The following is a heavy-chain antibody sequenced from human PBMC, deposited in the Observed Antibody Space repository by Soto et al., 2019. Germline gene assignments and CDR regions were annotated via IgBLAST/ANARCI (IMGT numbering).Heavy chain of an antibody. D-gene: IGHD3-22*01. CDR3: ARGGGTMIVVVPFDY. V-gene: IGHV4-34*01. CDR2: INHSGST. CDR1: GGSFSGYY. J-gene: IGHJ4*02. Sequence: SETLSLTCAVYGGSFSGYYWSWIRQPPGKGLEWIGEINHSGSTNYNPSLKSRVTISVDTSKNQFSLKLSSVTAADTAVYYCARGGGTMIVVVPFDYWGQGTLVTVSS.